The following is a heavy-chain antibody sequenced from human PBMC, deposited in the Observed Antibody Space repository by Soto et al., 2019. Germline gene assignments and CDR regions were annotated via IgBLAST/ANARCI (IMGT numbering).Heavy chain of an antibody. Sequence: ASETLSLTCTVYGGSFTFSGYYWSWIRQPPGKGLEWIGEINHSGSTNYNPSLESRVTISLETSKNQFSLDLTSVTAADTAVYYCVRGRILRLRFGDFDSWVQGTLVTVSS. J-gene: IGHJ4*02. CDR2: INHSGST. V-gene: IGHV4-34*01. CDR1: GGSFTFSGYY. CDR3: VRGRILRLRFGDFDS. D-gene: IGHD5-12*01.